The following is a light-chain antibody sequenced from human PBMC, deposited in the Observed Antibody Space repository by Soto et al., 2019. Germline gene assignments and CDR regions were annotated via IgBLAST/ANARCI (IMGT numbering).Light chain of an antibody. CDR3: SSYAGSNFVV. CDR2: EVT. CDR1: SSDVGGYNY. V-gene: IGLV2-8*01. J-gene: IGLJ2*01. Sequence: QSALTQLPSASGSPGQSVTISCTGTSSDVGGYNYVSWYQQHPGKAPKLMIYEVTKRPSGVPDRFSGSKSDNTASLTVSGLQAEDEADYYCSSYAGSNFVVFGGGTKLTVL.